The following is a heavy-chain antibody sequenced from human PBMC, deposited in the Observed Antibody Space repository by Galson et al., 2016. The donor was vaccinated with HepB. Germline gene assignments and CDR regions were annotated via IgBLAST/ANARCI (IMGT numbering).Heavy chain of an antibody. D-gene: IGHD3-10*01. CDR2: INSDGTIS. CDR1: GFAFSSHW. CDR3: ARAPYYSGSGMGFFDL. V-gene: IGHV3-74*01. Sequence: SLRLSCAASGFAFSSHWMHWVRQDLGKGLVWVSRINSDGTISNYADSVKGRFTISRDNAKNTLYLQMNTLRAEDTAFYYCARAPYYSGSGMGFFDLWGRGTLVTVAS. J-gene: IGHJ2*01.